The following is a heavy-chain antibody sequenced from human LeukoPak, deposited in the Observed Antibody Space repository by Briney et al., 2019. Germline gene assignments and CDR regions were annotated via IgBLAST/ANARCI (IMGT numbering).Heavy chain of an antibody. CDR3: ASGGEHSGDF. CDR1: GFTFSSYA. CDR2: VSASGGST. D-gene: IGHD3-10*01. J-gene: IGHJ4*02. V-gene: IGHV3-23*01. Sequence: GGSLTLSCAASGFTFSSYAMRWVRQAPGEGLEWVSAVSASGGSTYYADSVKGRFTISRDNSKITLYMQMNSLRVEDTAVYYCASGGEHSGDFWGQGTLVTVSS.